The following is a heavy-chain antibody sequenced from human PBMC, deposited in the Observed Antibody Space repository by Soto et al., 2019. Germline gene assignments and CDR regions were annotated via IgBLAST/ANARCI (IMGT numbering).Heavy chain of an antibody. Sequence: GGSLRLSCSASGFNFSSYSMNWVRQAPGKGLEWVSSISSSSSYIYYADSVKGRFTISRDNAKNSLYLQMNSLRAEDTAVFYCARDSKSVYDYIWGSYFQGLFDYWGQGTLVTVSS. J-gene: IGHJ4*02. CDR3: ARDSKSVYDYIWGSYFQGLFDY. V-gene: IGHV3-21*01. D-gene: IGHD3-16*01. CDR2: ISSSSSYI. CDR1: GFNFSSYS.